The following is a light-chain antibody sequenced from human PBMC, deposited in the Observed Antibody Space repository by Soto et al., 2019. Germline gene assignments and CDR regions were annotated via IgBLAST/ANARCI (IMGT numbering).Light chain of an antibody. CDR2: KAS. CDR1: QSISSW. J-gene: IGKJ2*01. V-gene: IGKV1-5*03. Sequence: DIQMTQSPSTLSASEGDRVTITCRASQSISSWLAWYQQKPGKAPKLLIQKASSLEGGVPSRFSGSGSGTECTLTISSLQPDDVATYYCQQYNTYPSTFGQGTKLEIK. CDR3: QQYNTYPST.